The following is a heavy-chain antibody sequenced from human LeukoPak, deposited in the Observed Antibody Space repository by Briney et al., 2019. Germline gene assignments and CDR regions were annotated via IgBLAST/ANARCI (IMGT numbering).Heavy chain of an antibody. J-gene: IGHJ6*03. CDR1: GYSFTSYW. D-gene: IGHD4-17*01. CDR3: ASSTYGDYYMDA. Sequence: GESLKISWKGSGYSFTSYWIGWVRPMPGKGLEWIGIIYPGDSITSNSPSFKGKVPISADTSISTAYLQWSNLKASDTAMYYCASSTYGDYYMDAWGKGTTVTVSS. CDR2: IYPGDSIT. V-gene: IGHV5-51*01.